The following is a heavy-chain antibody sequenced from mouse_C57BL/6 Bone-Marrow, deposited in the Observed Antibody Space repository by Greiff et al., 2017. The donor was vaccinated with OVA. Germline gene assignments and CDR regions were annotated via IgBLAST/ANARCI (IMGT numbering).Heavy chain of an antibody. CDR1: GFTFSSYA. Sequence: EVMLVESGEGLVKPGGSLKLSCAASGFTFSSYAMSWVRQTPEKRLEWVAYISSGGDYIYYADTVKGRFTISRYNARNTLYLQMSSLKSEDTAMYYCTRERLRYAMDYWGQGTSVTVSS. V-gene: IGHV5-9-1*02. D-gene: IGHD2-4*01. CDR2: ISSGGDYI. CDR3: TRERLRYAMDY. J-gene: IGHJ4*01.